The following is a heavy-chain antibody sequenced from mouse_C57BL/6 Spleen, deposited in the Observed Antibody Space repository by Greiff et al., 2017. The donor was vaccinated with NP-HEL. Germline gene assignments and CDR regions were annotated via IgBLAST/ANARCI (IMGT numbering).Heavy chain of an antibody. CDR2: IYPGDGDT. CDR1: GYAFSSYW. J-gene: IGHJ1*03. V-gene: IGHV1-80*01. D-gene: IGHD2-12*01. CDR3: AQGSYAWYFDV. Sequence: QVQLQQSGAELVKPGASVKISCKASGYAFSSYWMNWVKQRPGKGLEWIGQIYPGDGDTNYNGKFKGKATLTADKTSSTAYMQLSSLTSEDSAVYFCAQGSYAWYFDVWGTGTTVTVSS.